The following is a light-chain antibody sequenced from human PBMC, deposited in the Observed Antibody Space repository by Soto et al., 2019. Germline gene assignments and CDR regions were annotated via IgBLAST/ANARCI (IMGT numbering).Light chain of an antibody. CDR2: WAS. CDR1: QSVLYTSKNMNY. V-gene: IGKV4-1*01. CDR3: QQYYNTRWT. J-gene: IGKJ1*01. Sequence: DIVMTQSPDSLAVSLGERATINCKSSQSVLYTSKNMNYLAWFQQKPGQPPKLLIYWASTRESGVPDRFSGSGSGTDFTLTIRSMQTADVAVYYCQQYYNTRWTFGQGTKVDIK.